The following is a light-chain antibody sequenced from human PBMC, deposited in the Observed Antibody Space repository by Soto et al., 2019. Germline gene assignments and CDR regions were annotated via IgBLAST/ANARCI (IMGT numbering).Light chain of an antibody. CDR3: CSYAGSYTVV. Sequence: QSALTQPRSVSGSPGQSVTISCTGTSSDVGVYNYVSWYQQYPGKAPKIMIYDVSKRPSGVPDRFSGSKSDNTTSLTISGLQAEDEADYYCCSYAGSYTVVFGSGTKGTVL. CDR1: SSDVGVYNY. J-gene: IGLJ1*01. CDR2: DVS. V-gene: IGLV2-11*01.